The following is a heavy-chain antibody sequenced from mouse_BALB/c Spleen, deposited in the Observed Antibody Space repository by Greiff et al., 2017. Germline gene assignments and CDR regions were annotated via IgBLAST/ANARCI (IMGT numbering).Heavy chain of an antibody. CDR2: ISDGGSYT. Sequence: EVQRVESGGGLVKPGGSLKLSCAASGFTFSDYYMYWVRQTPEKRLEWVATISDGGSYTYYPDSVKGRFTISRDNAKNNLYLQMSSLKSEDTAMYYCARKIFGNYPDYAMDYWGQGTSVTVSS. CDR3: ARKIFGNYPDYAMDY. J-gene: IGHJ4*01. CDR1: GFTFSDYY. D-gene: IGHD2-1*01. V-gene: IGHV5-4*02.